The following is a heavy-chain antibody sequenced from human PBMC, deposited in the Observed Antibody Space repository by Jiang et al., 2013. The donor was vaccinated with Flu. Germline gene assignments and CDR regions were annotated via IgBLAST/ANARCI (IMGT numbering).Heavy chain of an antibody. J-gene: IGHJ3*02. CDR2: INPSGGST. D-gene: IGHD3-22*01. Sequence: KVSCKASGYTFTSYYMHWVRQAPGQGLEWMGIINPSGGSTSYAQKFQGRVTMTRDTSTSTVYMELSSLRSEDTAVYYCARAAGDNYYDSSGSIWGQGTIVTVSS. CDR1: GYTFTSYY. V-gene: IGHV1-46*01. CDR3: ARAAGDNYYDSSGSI.